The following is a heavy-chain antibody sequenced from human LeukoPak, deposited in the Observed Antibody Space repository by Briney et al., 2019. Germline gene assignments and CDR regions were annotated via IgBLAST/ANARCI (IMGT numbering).Heavy chain of an antibody. CDR2: IKQDASEE. Sequence: PGGSLRLSCAASGFTFAGYWISWVRQAPGKGLEWVANIKQDASEEYYVDSVKGRFTFSRDNAKNSLYLQMNSLRAEDTAVYYCVRDRGRASVDYWGQGTLVTVSS. CDR3: VRDRGRASVDY. CDR1: GFTFAGYW. D-gene: IGHD1-26*01. V-gene: IGHV3-7*01. J-gene: IGHJ4*02.